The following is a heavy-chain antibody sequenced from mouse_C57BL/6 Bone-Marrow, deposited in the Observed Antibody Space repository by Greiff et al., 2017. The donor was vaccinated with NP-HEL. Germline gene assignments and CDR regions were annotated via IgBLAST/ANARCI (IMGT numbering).Heavy chain of an antibody. Sequence: QVQLQQPGAELVKPGASVKLSCKASGYTFTSYWMHWVKQRPGRGLEWIGRIDPNSGGTKYNEKFKSKATLTVDKPSSTAYMQLSSLTSEDSAVYYCARGGPYSSGYEVDYAMDYWGQGTSVTVSS. CDR2: IDPNSGGT. J-gene: IGHJ4*01. D-gene: IGHD3-2*02. CDR3: ARGGPYSSGYEVDYAMDY. CDR1: GYTFTSYW. V-gene: IGHV1-72*01.